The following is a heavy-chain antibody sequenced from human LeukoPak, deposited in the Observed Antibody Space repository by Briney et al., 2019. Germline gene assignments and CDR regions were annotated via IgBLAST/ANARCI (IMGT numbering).Heavy chain of an antibody. CDR1: GASIRSHF. CDR2: MYNSGRT. D-gene: IGHD5-18*01. Sequence: SETLSLTCIVSGASIRSHFWSWIRRPPGKALEWIGYMYNSGRTNYNPSLKSRVTISVDTSKNQFSLKLSSVTAADTAVYYCAGLAKDLKRTAMVIGDDYYGIDVWGPGTTVTVSS. J-gene: IGHJ6*02. CDR3: AGLAKDLKRTAMVIGDDYYGIDV. V-gene: IGHV4-59*08.